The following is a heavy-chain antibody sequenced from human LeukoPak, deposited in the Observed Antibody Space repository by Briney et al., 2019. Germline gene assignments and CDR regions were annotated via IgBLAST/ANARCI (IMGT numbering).Heavy chain of an antibody. D-gene: IGHD6-19*01. J-gene: IGHJ4*02. CDR1: GYSFTNYW. V-gene: IGHV5-51*01. CDR2: IYPGDPDT. Sequence: GESLKISFKGSGYSFTNYWIGWVRQMPGKGLEWMGIIYPGDPDTRYSPSFQGQVTISADKSISTAYLQWSSLRASDTAMYYCARHSSGWYGPGDYWGQGTLVTVSS. CDR3: ARHSSGWYGPGDY.